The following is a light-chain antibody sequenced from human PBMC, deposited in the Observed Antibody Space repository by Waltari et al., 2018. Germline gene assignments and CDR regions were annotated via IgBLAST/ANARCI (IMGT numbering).Light chain of an antibody. CDR2: RDG. V-gene: IGLV3-9*01. Sequence: SYELTQPLSVSVALGQTAKMNCGGDSVGRKHWNWYQQKHGHAPLLVIYRDGNRTSGIPERFSASNSGNMATLTISGAQVADEADYYCHVWDSGTEFFGGGTKLTVL. CDR1: SVGRKH. CDR3: HVWDSGTEF. J-gene: IGLJ2*01.